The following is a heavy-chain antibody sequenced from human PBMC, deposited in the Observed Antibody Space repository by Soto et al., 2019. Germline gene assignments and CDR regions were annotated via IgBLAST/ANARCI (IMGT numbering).Heavy chain of an antibody. J-gene: IGHJ4*02. Sequence: QVQLVQSGPEVKKPGASVKVSCKASGYTFLNYGINWIRQAPGQGLEWMGGIQTDTGHPNVAQKFRDRVTMTTDTSTGTSYMEMRSLRSGDTATYYCAKDRGYGYRDDHWGQGTLVTVSS. D-gene: IGHD2-21*01. V-gene: IGHV1-18*01. CDR3: AKDRGYGYRDDH. CDR1: GYTFLNYG. CDR2: IQTDTGHP.